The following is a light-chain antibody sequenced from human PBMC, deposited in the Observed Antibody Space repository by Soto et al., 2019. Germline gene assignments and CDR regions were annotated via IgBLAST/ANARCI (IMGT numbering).Light chain of an antibody. CDR1: SSNIGAGYD. J-gene: IGLJ1*01. Sequence: QSVLTQTPSVSVAPGQRVTVPCTGSSSNIGAGYDVHWYQQRPGTAPKLLIFGNINRPSGVPDRFSGSKSGTSASLAITGLQAEDEGDYYCQSYDSTLSARYVFGTGTKVTV. V-gene: IGLV1-40*01. CDR2: GNI. CDR3: QSYDSTLSARYV.